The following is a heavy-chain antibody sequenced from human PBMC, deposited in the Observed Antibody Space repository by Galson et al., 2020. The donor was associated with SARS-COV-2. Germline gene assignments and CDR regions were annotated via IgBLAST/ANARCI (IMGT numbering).Heavy chain of an antibody. Sequence: GESLKISCAASGFTFSSYSMNWVRQAPGKGLEWVSSISSSSSYIYYADSVKGRFTISRDNAKNSLYLQMNSLRAEDTAVYYCARDLRGYCSGGSCYGSGMDVWGQGTTVTVSS. V-gene: IGHV3-21*01. CDR1: GFTFSSYS. J-gene: IGHJ6*02. CDR2: ISSSSSYI. CDR3: ARDLRGYCSGGSCYGSGMDV. D-gene: IGHD2-15*01.